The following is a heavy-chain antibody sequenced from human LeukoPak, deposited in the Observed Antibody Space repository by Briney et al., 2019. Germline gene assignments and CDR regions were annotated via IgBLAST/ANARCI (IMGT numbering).Heavy chain of an antibody. V-gene: IGHV1-18*01. D-gene: IGHD3-22*01. Sequence: RASVKVSCKASGYTFTSYGISWVRQAPGQGLEWIGWISAYNGNTNYAQKLQGRVTMTTDTSTSTAYMELRSLRSDDTAVYYCAREPNYYDSSGYCYWGQGTLVTVSS. CDR3: AREPNYYDSSGYCY. J-gene: IGHJ4*02. CDR1: GYTFTSYG. CDR2: ISAYNGNT.